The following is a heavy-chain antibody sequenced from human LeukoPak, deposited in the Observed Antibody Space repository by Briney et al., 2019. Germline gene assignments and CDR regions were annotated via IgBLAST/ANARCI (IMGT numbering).Heavy chain of an antibody. J-gene: IGHJ4*02. Sequence: PSETLSLTCTVSGGSISSYYWSWIRQPAGKGLEWIGRIYTSGSTNYNPSLKSRVTMSVDTSKNQFSPKLSSVTAADTAVYYCARDSGWYEGGHFDYWGQGTLVTVSS. V-gene: IGHV4-4*07. CDR1: GGSISSYY. CDR2: IYTSGST. D-gene: IGHD6-19*01. CDR3: ARDSGWYEGGHFDY.